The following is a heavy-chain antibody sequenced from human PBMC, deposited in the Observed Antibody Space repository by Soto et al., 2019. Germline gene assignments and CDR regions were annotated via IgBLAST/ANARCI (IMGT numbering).Heavy chain of an antibody. CDR1: GFTFSSYD. V-gene: IGHV3-13*01. CDR3: ERDGRYCTNGVCSGNMDV. Sequence: PGGSLRLSCAASGFTFSSYDMHWVRQATGKGLEWVSAIGTAGDTYYPGSVKGRFTISRENAKNSLYLQMNSLRAGDTAVYYCERDGRYCTNGVCSGNMDVWGKGTTVTVSS. J-gene: IGHJ6*03. CDR2: IGTAGDT. D-gene: IGHD2-8*01.